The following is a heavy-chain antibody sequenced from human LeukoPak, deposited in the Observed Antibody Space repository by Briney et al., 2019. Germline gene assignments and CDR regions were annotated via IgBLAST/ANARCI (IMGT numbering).Heavy chain of an antibody. D-gene: IGHD6-25*01. J-gene: IGHJ3*02. CDR1: GFTFRTYA. CDR3: VRIRAAAAEGAFDI. Sequence: GGSLRLSCAASGFTFRTYAMSWVRQAPGKGLEWVSSISSSTYYIYYADSVKGRFTLSRDNAKNSLYLQMSSLRADDSAVYYCVRIRAAAAEGAFDIWGQGTMVTVSS. CDR2: ISSSTYYI. V-gene: IGHV3-21*01.